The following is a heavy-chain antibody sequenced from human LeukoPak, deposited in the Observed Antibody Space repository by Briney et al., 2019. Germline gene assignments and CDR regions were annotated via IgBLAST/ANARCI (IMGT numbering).Heavy chain of an antibody. J-gene: IGHJ4*02. CDR2: INHSGST. CDR3: ARGSPYCSSTSCPFVDY. V-gene: IGHV4-34*01. Sequence: SETLSLTCAVYGGSFSGYYWSWIRQPPGKGLEWIGEINHSGSTNYNPSLKSQVTISVDTSKNQFSLKLSSVTAADTAVYYCARGSPYCSSTSCPFVDYWGQGTLVTVSS. CDR1: GGSFSGYY. D-gene: IGHD2-2*01.